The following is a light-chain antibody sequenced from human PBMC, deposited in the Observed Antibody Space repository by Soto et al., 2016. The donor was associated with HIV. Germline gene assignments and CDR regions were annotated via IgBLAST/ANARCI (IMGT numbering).Light chain of an antibody. CDR2: KAS. Sequence: DIQMTQSPSTLSASVGDRVTITCRASQSISSWLAWYQQKPGTAPKLLIYKASSLESGVPSRFSGSGSGTDFTLTISSLQPEDFATYYCQQANSFPLTFGGGTKVEIK. J-gene: IGKJ4*01. CDR1: QSISSW. V-gene: IGKV1-5*03. CDR3: QQANSFPLT.